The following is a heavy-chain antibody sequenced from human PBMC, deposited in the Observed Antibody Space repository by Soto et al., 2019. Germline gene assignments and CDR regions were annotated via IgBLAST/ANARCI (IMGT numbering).Heavy chain of an antibody. D-gene: IGHD6-13*01. CDR3: ARVRPGTAFGYYYYYMDV. CDR1: GFTFSSYS. J-gene: IGHJ6*03. V-gene: IGHV3-48*01. Sequence: EVQLVESGGGLVQPGGSLRLSCAASGFTFSSYSMNWVRQAPGKGLEWVSYISSSSTIYYADSVKGRFTISRDNAKNSLYLQMNSLRAEDTAVYYCARVRPGTAFGYYYYYMDVWGKGTTVTVSS. CDR2: ISSSSTI.